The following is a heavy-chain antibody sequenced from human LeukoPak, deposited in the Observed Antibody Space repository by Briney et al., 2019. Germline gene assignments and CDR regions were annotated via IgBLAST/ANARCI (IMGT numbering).Heavy chain of an antibody. V-gene: IGHV4-34*12. CDR1: GYSLTNHF. CDR2: ILHNGAT. J-gene: IGHJ6*02. Sequence: SETLSLTCGVYGYSLTNHFWIWLRQPPGKGLEWIGEILHNGATNYNPSLKSRVTISVDTSKNQFFLKLSSVTAADTAVYYCVRHVSSGWDYYNGLDVWGQGTTVTVSS. D-gene: IGHD6-19*01. CDR3: VRHVSSGWDYYNGLDV.